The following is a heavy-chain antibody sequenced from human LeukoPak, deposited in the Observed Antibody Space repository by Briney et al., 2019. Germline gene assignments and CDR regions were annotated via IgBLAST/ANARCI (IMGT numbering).Heavy chain of an antibody. Sequence: GGSLRLSCAASGFTFSSYAMSWVRQAPGKGLEWVSAISGSGGSTYYADSVKGRFTISRDNSKNTLYLQMNSLRAEDTAVYYCARDRPSYYYGSGDSYWGQGTLVTVSS. J-gene: IGHJ4*02. CDR1: GFTFSSYA. D-gene: IGHD3-10*01. V-gene: IGHV3-23*01. CDR2: ISGSGGST. CDR3: ARDRPSYYYGSGDSY.